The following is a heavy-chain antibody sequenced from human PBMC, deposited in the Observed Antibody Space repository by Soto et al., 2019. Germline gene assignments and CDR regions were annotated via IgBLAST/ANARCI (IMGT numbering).Heavy chain of an antibody. D-gene: IGHD3-3*01. CDR1: GFTFSSYA. CDR2: ISYDGSNK. V-gene: IGHV3-30-3*01. CDR3: ARDISGYDHYYYGTHV. Sequence: GGSLRLSCAASGFTFSSYAMHWVRQAPGKGLEWVAVISYDGSNKYYADSVKGRFTISRDNSKNTLYLQMNSLRAEDTAVYYCARDISGYDHYYYGTHVWGQGTTVTVS. J-gene: IGHJ6*02.